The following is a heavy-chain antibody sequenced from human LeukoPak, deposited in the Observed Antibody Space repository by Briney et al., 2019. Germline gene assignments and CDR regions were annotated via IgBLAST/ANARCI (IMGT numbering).Heavy chain of an antibody. Sequence: GASVKVSCKSSGYTFTSYYMYWVRQAPGQGLEWMGWINPNSGGTDYAQEFRGRVTMTRDTSISTAYMELSRLRSDDTAVYYCARIAIPGRHYFDPWGQGTLVTVSS. D-gene: IGHD2-2*02. CDR3: ARIAIPGRHYFDP. V-gene: IGHV1-2*02. CDR2: INPNSGGT. CDR1: GYTFTSYY. J-gene: IGHJ5*02.